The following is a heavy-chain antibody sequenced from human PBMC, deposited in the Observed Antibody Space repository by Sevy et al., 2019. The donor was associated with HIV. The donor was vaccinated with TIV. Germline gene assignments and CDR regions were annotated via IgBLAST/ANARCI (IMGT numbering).Heavy chain of an antibody. Sequence: ASVMVSCKLSGSILTELSMHWVRQAPGKGLEWMGYFDPEHGETIYAHSFQGRVTMTEDTSTDTAYMELSSLRSEDTAVYYCATCGSQPLLPRGIYNYYAMDVWGQGTTVTVSS. D-gene: IGHD5-12*01. CDR2: FDPEHGET. CDR1: GSILTELS. CDR3: ATCGSQPLLPRGIYNYYAMDV. V-gene: IGHV1-24*01. J-gene: IGHJ6*02.